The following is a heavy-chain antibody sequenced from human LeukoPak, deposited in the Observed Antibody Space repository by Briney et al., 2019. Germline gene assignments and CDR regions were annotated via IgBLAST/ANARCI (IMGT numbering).Heavy chain of an antibody. CDR1: GFTFNTYG. CDR3: AKEGDYGDGNWFDP. V-gene: IGHV3-30*02. D-gene: IGHD4-17*01. Sequence: GGSLRLSCAASGFTFNTYGMHWVRQAPDKGLEWVAFIRYDGADKYYADSVKGRFTISRDNSKNTLYLQMNSLRVEGSAVYYCAKEGDYGDGNWFDPWGQGTLVTVSS. CDR2: IRYDGADK. J-gene: IGHJ5*02.